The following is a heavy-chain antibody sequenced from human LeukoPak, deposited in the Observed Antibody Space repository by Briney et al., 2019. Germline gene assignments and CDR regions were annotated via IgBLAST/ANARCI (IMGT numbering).Heavy chain of an antibody. CDR3: ANSLWDASDY. CDR1: GFTFSSYA. Sequence: GGPLRLSCAASGFTFSSYAMSWVRQAPGKGLEWVSAISGSGGSTYYADSMKGRFTISRDNSKNTLYLQMNSLRAEDTAVYYCANSLWDASDYWGQGTLVTVSS. CDR2: ISGSGGST. V-gene: IGHV3-23*01. J-gene: IGHJ4*02. D-gene: IGHD1-26*01.